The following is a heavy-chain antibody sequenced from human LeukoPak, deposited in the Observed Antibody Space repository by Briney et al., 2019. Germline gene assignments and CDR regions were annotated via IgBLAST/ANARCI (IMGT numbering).Heavy chain of an antibody. CDR3: ARDTYYYGSGSYYTNDAFDI. V-gene: IGHV3-21*01. D-gene: IGHD3-10*01. CDR1: GFTFSSYS. CDR2: ISSSSSYI. Sequence: GGSLRLSCAASGFTFSSYSMNWVRQAPGKGPEWVSSISSSSSYIYYADSVKGRFTISRDNAKNSLYLQMNSLRAEDTAVYYCARDTYYYGSGSYYTNDAFDIWGQGTMVTVSS. J-gene: IGHJ3*02.